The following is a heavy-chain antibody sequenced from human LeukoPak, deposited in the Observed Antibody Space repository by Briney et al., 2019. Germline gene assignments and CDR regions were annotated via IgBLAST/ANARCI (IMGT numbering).Heavy chain of an antibody. Sequence: GGSLRLSCAASGLTFSNAWMSCVRQAPGKGLEWVSAISGSGGSTNYADSVKGRFTISRDDSKNTLYLQMNSLRVEDTAVYYCAKDPMVRGLTYDYWGQGTLVTVSS. CDR3: AKDPMVRGLTYDY. V-gene: IGHV3-23*01. CDR2: ISGSGGST. D-gene: IGHD3-10*01. CDR1: GLTFSNAW. J-gene: IGHJ4*02.